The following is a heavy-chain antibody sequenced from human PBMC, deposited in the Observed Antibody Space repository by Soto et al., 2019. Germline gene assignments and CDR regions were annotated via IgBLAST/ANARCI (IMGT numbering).Heavy chain of an antibody. Sequence: GGSLRLSCAASGFTFSNAWMSWVRQAPGKGLEWVGRIKSKTDGGTTDYAAPVKGRFTISRDDSKNTLYLQMNSLKTEDTAVYYCTTDLYYYDSSGYYITYFDYWGQGTLVTVSS. V-gene: IGHV3-15*01. CDR2: IKSKTDGGTT. CDR3: TTDLYYYDSSGYYITYFDY. D-gene: IGHD3-22*01. CDR1: GFTFSNAW. J-gene: IGHJ4*02.